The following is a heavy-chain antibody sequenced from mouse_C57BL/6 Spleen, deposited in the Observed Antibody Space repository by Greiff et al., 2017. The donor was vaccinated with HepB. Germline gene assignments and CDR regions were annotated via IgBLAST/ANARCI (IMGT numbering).Heavy chain of an antibody. V-gene: IGHV1-76*01. J-gene: IGHJ2*01. Sequence: LQESGAELVRPGASVKLSCKASGYTFTDYYINWVKQRPGQGLEWIARIYPGSGNTYYNEKFKGKATLTAEKSSSTAYMQLSSLTSEDSAVYFCARLGRGGFDYWGQGTTLTVSS. D-gene: IGHD4-1*01. CDR3: ARLGRGGFDY. CDR2: IYPGSGNT. CDR1: GYTFTDYY.